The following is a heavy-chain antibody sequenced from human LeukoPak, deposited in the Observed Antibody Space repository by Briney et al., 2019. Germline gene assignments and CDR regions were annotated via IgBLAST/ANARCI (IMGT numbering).Heavy chain of an antibody. CDR2: INHSGRT. CDR3: AILAEYCNSGSCYLGWFDP. V-gene: IGHV4-34*01. J-gene: IGHJ5*02. CDR1: GGSFSGYY. D-gene: IGHD2-15*01. Sequence: SGALSLTCAVYGGSFSGYYWSGIRQPPGKGLEWIGEINHSGRTNYKPALQRRVTISVDTSKNQFSLKLSSVTAADTAVYYCAILAEYCNSGSCYLGWFDPWGQGTLVTVSS.